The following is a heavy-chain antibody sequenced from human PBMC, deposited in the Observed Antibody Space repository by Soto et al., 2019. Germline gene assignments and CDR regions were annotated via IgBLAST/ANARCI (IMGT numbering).Heavy chain of an antibody. Sequence: PGEALKISCKGSGYSFAGYWITWVRQKPGKGLEWMGRIDPSDSPTCYRPSFRGHVTISVTKSITTVFLQWSSLRASDIAMYYCARQIYDSDTGPNFQYYFDSWGQGTPVTVSS. V-gene: IGHV5-10-1*01. D-gene: IGHD3-22*01. CDR3: ARQIYDSDTGPNFQYYFDS. CDR2: IDPSDSPT. J-gene: IGHJ4*02. CDR1: GYSFAGYW.